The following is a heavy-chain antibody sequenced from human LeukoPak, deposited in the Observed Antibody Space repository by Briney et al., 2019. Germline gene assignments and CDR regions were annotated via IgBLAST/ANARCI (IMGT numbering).Heavy chain of an antibody. CDR1: EFTFISYW. Sequence: GGSLRLSCAASEFTFISYWMTWVRQAPGKGLEWVANIKQDGSEKYYVDSVKGRFTISRDNSKNTLYLQMNSLRAEDTAVYYCARDDRVMVRGVITKHLDYWGQGTLVTVSS. D-gene: IGHD3-10*01. CDR3: ARDDRVMVRGVITKHLDY. V-gene: IGHV3-7*03. CDR2: IKQDGSEK. J-gene: IGHJ4*02.